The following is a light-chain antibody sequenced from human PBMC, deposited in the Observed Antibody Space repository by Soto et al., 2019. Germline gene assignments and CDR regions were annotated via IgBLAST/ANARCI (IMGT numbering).Light chain of an antibody. CDR3: QQYGSSPRT. CDR1: QSVSSGD. CDR2: GAS. J-gene: IGKJ1*01. V-gene: IGKV3-20*01. Sequence: EIVLTQSPGTLSLSPGERATLSCRASQSVSSGDLAWYQQKPGQAPRLLIYGASSRTTGIPDRFSGSGSGTDFTLTISRLEPEDFAVYYWQQYGSSPRTFGQGTKVEIK.